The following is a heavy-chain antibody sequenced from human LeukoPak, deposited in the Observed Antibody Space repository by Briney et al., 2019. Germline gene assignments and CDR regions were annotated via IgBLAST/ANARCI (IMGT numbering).Heavy chain of an antibody. D-gene: IGHD5-12*01. J-gene: IGHJ4*02. Sequence: GGSLRLSCAASGFTFSSYEMNWVRQAPGKGLEWVSYISGVGSVNNYADSVKGRFTISRDNAKNSLYLEMNSLRAEDTALYFCARGPSGYHNTGGQGTLVTVSS. CDR2: ISGVGSVN. V-gene: IGHV3-48*03. CDR1: GFTFSSYE. CDR3: ARGPSGYHNT.